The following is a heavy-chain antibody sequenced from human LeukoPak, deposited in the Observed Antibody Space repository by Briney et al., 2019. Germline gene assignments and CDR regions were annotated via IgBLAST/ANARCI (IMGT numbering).Heavy chain of an antibody. J-gene: IGHJ5*02. CDR2: IRQNGNEK. CDR3: ARLLGESTIYDL. CDR1: GSTFNGHW. Sequence: GGSLRLSCAASGSTFNGHWMSWVRQAPGKGLEWVASIRQNGNEKYYVDSVKGRFIISRDNAENSLSLQMNSLRDEDAAIYYCARLLGESTIYDLWGQGTLVTVSS. V-gene: IGHV3-7*01. D-gene: IGHD3-16*01.